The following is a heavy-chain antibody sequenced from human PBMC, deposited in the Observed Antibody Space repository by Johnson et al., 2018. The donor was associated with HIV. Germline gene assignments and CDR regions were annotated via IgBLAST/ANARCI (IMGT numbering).Heavy chain of an antibody. D-gene: IGHD1-26*01. V-gene: IGHV3-30*04. J-gene: IGHJ3*02. CDR1: GFTFSSYA. CDR2: ISYDGSNK. Sequence: QVQLVESGGGLVQPGRSLRLSCAASGFTFSSYAMHWVRQAPGKGLEWVAVISYDGSNKYYADSVKGRFTISRDNSKNTLYLQMNSLRAEDTAVYYCARGRVGAVDIWGQGTMVTVSS. CDR3: ARGRVGAVDI.